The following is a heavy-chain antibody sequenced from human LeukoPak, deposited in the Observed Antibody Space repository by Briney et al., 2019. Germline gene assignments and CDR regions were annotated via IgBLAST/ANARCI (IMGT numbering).Heavy chain of an antibody. V-gene: IGHV3-48*03. CDR2: ISSSGSTI. Sequence: PGGSLTHSCAASGFTFSSYEMNWVRQAPGKGLEWVSYISSSGSTIYYADSVKGRFTISRDNAKNSLYLQMNSLRAEDTAVYYCAELGITMIGGVWGKGATVTISS. CDR3: AELGITMIGGV. D-gene: IGHD3-10*02. CDR1: GFTFSSYE. J-gene: IGHJ6*04.